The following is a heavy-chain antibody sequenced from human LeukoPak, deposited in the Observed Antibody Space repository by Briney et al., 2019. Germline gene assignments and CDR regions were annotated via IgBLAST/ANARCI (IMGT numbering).Heavy chain of an antibody. D-gene: IGHD3-22*01. J-gene: IGHJ4*02. CDR2: IYYTGST. Sequence: PSETLSLTCTVSGGSISSRTHYWGWIRQPPGKGLEWIANIYYTGSTYYNPSLKSRVTISEDTSKNQFSLKLSSVTAADTAVYYRARGMHYYDSSGYPDYWGQGTLVTVSS. V-gene: IGHV4-39*07. CDR1: GGSISSRTHY. CDR3: ARGMHYYDSSGYPDY.